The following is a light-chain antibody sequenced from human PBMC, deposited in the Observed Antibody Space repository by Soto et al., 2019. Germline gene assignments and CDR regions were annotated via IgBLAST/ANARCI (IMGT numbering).Light chain of an antibody. CDR3: QQRGDWPYT. CDR2: DAS. CDR1: QSVSSY. Sequence: DIVLTQSPATLSLSPGERATLSCRASQSVSSYFAWYQQKPGQAPRLLIYDASNRTTGIPARFSGSGSGTDFTLTISILEPEDLAVYYCQQRGDWPYTFGQGTKLEIK. J-gene: IGKJ2*01. V-gene: IGKV3-11*01.